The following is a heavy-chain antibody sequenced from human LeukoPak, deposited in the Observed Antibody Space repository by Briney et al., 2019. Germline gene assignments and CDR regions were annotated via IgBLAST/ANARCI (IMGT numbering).Heavy chain of an antibody. CDR1: GFTFSSYS. J-gene: IGHJ4*02. CDR3: ARDFYYYGSGSYE. CDR2: ISSSSTYI. Sequence: PGGSLRLSCAASGFTFSSYSMNWVRQAPGKGLEWVSSISSSSTYIYYVDSVKGRFTISRDNAKNSLYLQMNSLRAEDTAVYYCARDFYYYGSGSYEWGQGTLVTVSS. D-gene: IGHD3-10*01. V-gene: IGHV3-21*01.